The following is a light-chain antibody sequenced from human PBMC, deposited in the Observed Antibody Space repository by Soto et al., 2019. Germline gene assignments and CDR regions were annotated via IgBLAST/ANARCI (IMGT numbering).Light chain of an antibody. CDR3: AAWDDSLNGLWV. J-gene: IGLJ1*01. V-gene: IGLV1-44*01. CDR1: SSNIGSNT. Sequence: QSVLTQPPSASGTPGQRVTISCSGSSSNIGSNTVNWYQQLPGTAPKLLIYSNNQRPSGVPDRFSGSKSGTSASLAFSGLQSEDEADYYCAAWDDSLNGLWVFGTGTKVT. CDR2: SNN.